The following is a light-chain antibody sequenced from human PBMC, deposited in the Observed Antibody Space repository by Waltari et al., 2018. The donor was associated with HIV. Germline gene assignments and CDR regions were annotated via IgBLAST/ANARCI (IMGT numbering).Light chain of an antibody. J-gene: IGKJ2*01. CDR2: TLS. V-gene: IGKV2-40*01. CDR3: MQRIEFPYT. Sequence: DIVITQTPLSLPVTPGEPASISCRSSQSLLDTDDGFTYLDWYLQKPGQSPQLLISTLSYRASGVPDRFSGSGSGTDFTLKISRVEAEDFGVYYCMQRIEFPYTFGQGTKLEIK. CDR1: QSLLDTDDGFTY.